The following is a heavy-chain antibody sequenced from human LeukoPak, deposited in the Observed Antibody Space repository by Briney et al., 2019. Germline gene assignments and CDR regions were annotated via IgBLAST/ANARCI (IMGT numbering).Heavy chain of an antibody. CDR3: ARASYGDYARLNGFDI. D-gene: IGHD4-17*01. J-gene: IGHJ3*02. V-gene: IGHV4-31*03. CDR1: GDSISSGGYY. CDR2: FYYSGSA. Sequence: SETLSLTCTVSGDSISSGGYYWTWIRQHPGKGLEWIAYFYYSGSAYYNPSLKSRLTISVDTSKNQFSLTLSSVTAADTAVYYCARASYGDYARLNGFDIWGQGTMVTVSS.